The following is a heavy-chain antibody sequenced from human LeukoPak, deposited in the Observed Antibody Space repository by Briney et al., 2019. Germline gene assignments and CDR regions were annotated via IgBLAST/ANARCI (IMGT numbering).Heavy chain of an antibody. V-gene: IGHV4-4*07. CDR2: IYSSGSA. D-gene: IGHD3/OR15-3a*01. CDR1: GGSISSHY. CDR3: ARGSTDLRRYFDY. Sequence: PSETLSLTCTVSGGSISSHYWSWIRQPAGKGLEWIGRIYSSGSANYNPSLKSRVTLSVDTSKNQFSLLLSSVTAADTAVYYCARGSTDLRRYFDYWGQGTLVTVSS. J-gene: IGHJ4*02.